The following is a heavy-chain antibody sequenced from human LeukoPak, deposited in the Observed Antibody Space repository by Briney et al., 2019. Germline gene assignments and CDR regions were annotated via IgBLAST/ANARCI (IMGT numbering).Heavy chain of an antibody. Sequence: GGSLRLSCAASGFTFSIYWMSWVRQAPGKGLEWVSGISGSGDNTYYADSVKGRFTISRDNSKNTLYVQVNSLGTEDTAAYYCAKGSYYDSSGSFYFDYWGQGTLVTVSS. CDR2: ISGSGDNT. CDR1: GFTFSIYW. D-gene: IGHD3-22*01. CDR3: AKGSYYDSSGSFYFDY. J-gene: IGHJ4*02. V-gene: IGHV3-23*01.